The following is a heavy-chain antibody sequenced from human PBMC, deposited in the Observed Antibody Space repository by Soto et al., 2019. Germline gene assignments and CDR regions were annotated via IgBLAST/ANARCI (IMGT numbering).Heavy chain of an antibody. CDR2: IIPIFGTA. V-gene: IGHV1-69*01. CDR1: GGTFSSYA. Sequence: QVQLVQSGAEVKKPGSSVKVSCKASGGTFSSYAISWVRQAPGQGLEWMGGIIPIFGTANYAQKFQGRVPITADESTSTAYMELSSLRSEDTAVYYCARGADTYYYDSSGYYRLDYWGQGTLVTVSS. CDR3: ARGADTYYYDSSGYYRLDY. J-gene: IGHJ4*02. D-gene: IGHD3-22*01.